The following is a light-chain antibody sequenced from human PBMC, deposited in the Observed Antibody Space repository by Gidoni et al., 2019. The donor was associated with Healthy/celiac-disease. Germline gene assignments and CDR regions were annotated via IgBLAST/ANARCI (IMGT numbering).Light chain of an antibody. CDR1: QSISSY. Sequence: EIQMTQYPSSLSASVGDRVTITCRASQSISSYLNWYQQKPGKAPKLLIYAASSLQSGVPSRFSGSGSGTDFTLTISSLQPEDFATYYCQQSYSTPGTFXQXTKVEIK. CDR3: QQSYSTPGT. V-gene: IGKV1-39*01. J-gene: IGKJ1*01. CDR2: AAS.